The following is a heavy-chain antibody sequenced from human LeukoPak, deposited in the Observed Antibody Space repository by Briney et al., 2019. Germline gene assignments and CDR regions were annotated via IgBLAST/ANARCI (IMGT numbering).Heavy chain of an antibody. Sequence: AGGSLRLSCAASGFTFSDYTIRWVRQARGKGREWVSGLSGSGGTTYYADSVKGRFTISRDNSKNTLYLQMDSLRAEDTAVYFCARAMMVVANLWGVYDYWGQGTLVTVSS. CDR1: GFTFSDYT. CDR2: LSGSGGTT. V-gene: IGHV3-23*01. J-gene: IGHJ4*02. CDR3: ARAMMVVANLWGVYDY. D-gene: IGHD3-22*01.